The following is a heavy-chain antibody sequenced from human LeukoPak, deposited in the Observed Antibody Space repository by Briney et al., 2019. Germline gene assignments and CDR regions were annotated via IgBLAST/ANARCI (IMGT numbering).Heavy chain of an antibody. CDR3: ARGHYTVTTFGY. CDR2: INSDGSST. CDR1: GFTFSSYW. V-gene: IGHV3-74*01. D-gene: IGHD4-17*01. J-gene: IGHJ4*02. Sequence: GGSLRLSCAASGFTFSSYWMHWVRQAPGKGLVWVSRINSDGSSTSYADSVKGRFTISRDSAKNTLYLQMNSLRAEDMAVYYCARGHYTVTTFGYWGQGTLVTVSS.